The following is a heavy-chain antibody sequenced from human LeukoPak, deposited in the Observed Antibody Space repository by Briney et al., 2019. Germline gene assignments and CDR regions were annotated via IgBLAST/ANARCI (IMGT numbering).Heavy chain of an antibody. J-gene: IGHJ3*02. CDR3: ARRDVDTAQHVFDI. CDR1: GYSFTSYW. V-gene: IGHV5-51*01. Sequence: GESLKIFCKSSGYSFTSYWIGWVRQVPGKGLEWVGIINPGDSDNRYSPSFQGQVTISADKSISTAYLQWSSLKASDTALYYCARRDVDTAQHVFDIWGQGTMVTVSS. D-gene: IGHD5-18*01. CDR2: INPGDSDN.